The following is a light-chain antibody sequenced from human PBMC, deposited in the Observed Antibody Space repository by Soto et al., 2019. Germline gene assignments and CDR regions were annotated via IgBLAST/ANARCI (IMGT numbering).Light chain of an antibody. CDR2: GAS. V-gene: IGKV3-15*01. CDR3: QQYNDWPPT. J-gene: IGKJ1*01. CDR1: QSVSSSY. Sequence: EIVLTQSPGTLSLSPGERATLSCRASQSVSSSYLAWYQQKPGQAPRLLIYGASSRATGISARFSGSGSGTEFTLTISSLQSEDFAVYFCQQYNDWPPTFGQGTKVDIK.